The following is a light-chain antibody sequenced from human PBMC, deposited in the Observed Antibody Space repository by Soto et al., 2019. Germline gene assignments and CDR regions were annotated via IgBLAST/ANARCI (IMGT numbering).Light chain of an antibody. CDR3: EHYGRSPTWM. CDR2: GAS. Sequence: EIVLTQSPGTLSLSPGERATLSCRASQSVSSSYLAWYEQKPGQAPRLLIYGASSRATGIPDRFTGSGSGTTFTLTISRLEPEDFSVYYGEHYGRSPTWMVGEGTNVEL. J-gene: IGKJ1*01. V-gene: IGKV3-20*01. CDR1: QSVSSSY.